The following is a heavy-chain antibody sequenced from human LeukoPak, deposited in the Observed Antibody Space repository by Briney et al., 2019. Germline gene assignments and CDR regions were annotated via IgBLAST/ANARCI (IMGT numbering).Heavy chain of an antibody. D-gene: IGHD5-18*01. Sequence: SVKVSCKASGGTFRSYAISWVRQAPGQGLEWMGGIIPIFGTANYAQKFQGRVTITADESTSTAYMELSSLRSEDTAVYYCARDQGYRYGYGDFDYWGQGTLVTVSS. V-gene: IGHV1-69*13. J-gene: IGHJ4*02. CDR3: ARDQGYRYGYGDFDY. CDR1: GGTFRSYA. CDR2: IIPIFGTA.